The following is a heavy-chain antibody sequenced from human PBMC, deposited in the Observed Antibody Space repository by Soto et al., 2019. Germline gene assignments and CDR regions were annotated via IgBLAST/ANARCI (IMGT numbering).Heavy chain of an antibody. D-gene: IGHD2-15*01. CDR2: VGGSGDST. V-gene: IGHV3-23*01. J-gene: IGHJ4*02. Sequence: EVQLLDSGGGLVQPGGSLRLSCAASGFTFSNYAMSWVRQAPGKGLEWVSGVGGSGDSTYYAGSVKGRFTISRDNSKDTLYLQMTSLRAEDTAVYYGAKVPLGYCSGVSCYAPHYVDYWGQGTLVTVSS. CDR1: GFTFSNYA. CDR3: AKVPLGYCSGVSCYAPHYVDY.